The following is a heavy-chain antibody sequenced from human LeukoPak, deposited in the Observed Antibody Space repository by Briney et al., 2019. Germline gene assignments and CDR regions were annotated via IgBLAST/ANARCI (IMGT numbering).Heavy chain of an antibody. CDR2: INTNTGNP. V-gene: IGHV7-4-1*02. Sequence: GASVKVSCKASGYTFTSYAMNWVRQAPGQGLEWMGWINTNTGNPTYAQGFTGRFVFSLDTSVSTAYLQISSLKAEDTAVYYCARDMERGKHLWFGELSLPDAFDIWGQGTMVTVSS. CDR3: ARDMERGKHLWFGELSLPDAFDI. D-gene: IGHD3-10*01. J-gene: IGHJ3*02. CDR1: GYTFTSYA.